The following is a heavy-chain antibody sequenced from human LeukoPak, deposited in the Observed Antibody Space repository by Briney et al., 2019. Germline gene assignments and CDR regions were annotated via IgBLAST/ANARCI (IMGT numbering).Heavy chain of an antibody. CDR2: INAGNGNT. Sequence: ASVKVSCKASGYTFTSYAMHWVRQAPGQRLEWMGWINAGNGNTKYSQEFQGRVTITRDTSASTAYMELRSLRSEDMAVYYCAREYGVAAAFGAFDIWGQGTMVTVSS. CDR1: GYTFTSYA. CDR3: AREYGVAAAFGAFDI. V-gene: IGHV1-3*03. D-gene: IGHD6-13*01. J-gene: IGHJ3*02.